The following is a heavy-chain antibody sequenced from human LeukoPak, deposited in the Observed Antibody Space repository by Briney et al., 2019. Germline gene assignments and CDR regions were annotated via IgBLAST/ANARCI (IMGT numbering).Heavy chain of an antibody. J-gene: IGHJ5*02. D-gene: IGHD6-13*01. V-gene: IGHV5-51*01. CDR1: GYSFSKYW. Sequence: GESLKISCKASGYSFSKYWIAWVRQMPGKGLEWMGSLYPGDSDTRYSPSFQGQVTISADKSINTSYLQWSSLKASDTTIYYCAKGRQQLASLTWFDPWGQGTLVTVSS. CDR2: LYPGDSDT. CDR3: AKGRQQLASLTWFDP.